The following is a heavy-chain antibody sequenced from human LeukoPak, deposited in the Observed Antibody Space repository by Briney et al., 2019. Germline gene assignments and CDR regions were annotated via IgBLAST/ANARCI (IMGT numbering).Heavy chain of an antibody. D-gene: IGHD5-18*01. J-gene: IGHJ5*02. CDR3: AFSGPSDTAMVP. V-gene: IGHV4-59*01. Sequence: SETLSLTCTVSGGSISSYYWSWIRQPPGKGLEWIGYIYYSGSTNYNPSLKSRVTISVDTSKNQFSLKLSSVTAADTAVYYCAFSGPSDTAMVPWGQGTLVTVSS. CDR2: IYYSGST. CDR1: GGSISSYY.